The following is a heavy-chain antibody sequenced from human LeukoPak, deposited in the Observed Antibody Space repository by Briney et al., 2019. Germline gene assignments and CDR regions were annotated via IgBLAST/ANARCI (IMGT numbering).Heavy chain of an antibody. Sequence: SETLSLTCAVYGGSFSGYYWSWIRQPPGKGLEWIGEINHSGSTNYNPSLKSRVTISVDTSETQFSLKLSSVTAADTAVYYCARGPGIAAAGDDPWGQGTLVTVSS. CDR1: GGSFSGYY. D-gene: IGHD6-13*01. CDR3: ARGPGIAAAGDDP. J-gene: IGHJ5*02. CDR2: INHSGST. V-gene: IGHV4-34*01.